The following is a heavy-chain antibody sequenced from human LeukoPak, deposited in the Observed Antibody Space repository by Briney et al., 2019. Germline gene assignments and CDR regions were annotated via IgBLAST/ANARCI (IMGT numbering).Heavy chain of an antibody. CDR3: AKGYYYGSGSYSWRTVTFDY. CDR1: GFTFSSYA. D-gene: IGHD3-10*01. CDR2: ISGSGGST. J-gene: IGHJ4*02. Sequence: PGGSLRLSCAASGFTFSSYAMSWVRQAPGKGLEGVSAISGSGGSTYYADSVKGRFTISRENSKKTLYLQMNSLRAEDTAVYYCAKGYYYGSGSYSWRTVTFDYWGQGTLVTVSS. V-gene: IGHV3-23*01.